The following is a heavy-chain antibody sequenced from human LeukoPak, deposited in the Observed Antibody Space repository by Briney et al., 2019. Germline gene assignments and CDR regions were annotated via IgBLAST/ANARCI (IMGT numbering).Heavy chain of an antibody. D-gene: IGHD3-22*01. V-gene: IGHV4-59*01. J-gene: IGHJ4*02. CDR2: IYYSGST. CDR1: GGSISSYY. CDR3: ARVPEDAYYYDSSGSYYFDY. Sequence: SETLSLTCTVSGGSISSYYWSWIRQPPGKGLEWIGYIYYSGSTNYNPSLKSRVTISVDTSKNQFSLKLSSVTAADTAVYYCARVPEDAYYYDSSGSYYFDYWGQGTLVTVSS.